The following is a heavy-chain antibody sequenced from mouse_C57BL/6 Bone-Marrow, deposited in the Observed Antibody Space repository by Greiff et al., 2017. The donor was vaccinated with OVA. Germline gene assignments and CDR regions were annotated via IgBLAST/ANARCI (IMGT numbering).Heavy chain of an antibody. Sequence: QVQLQQPGAELVRPGTSVKLSCKASGYTFTSYWMHWVKQRPGKGLEWIGVIDPSDSYTNYNQKFKGKATLTVDTSSSTAYMQLSSLTSEDSAVYYCAVVATDYYAMDYWGQGTSVTVSS. CDR1: GYTFTSYW. D-gene: IGHD1-1*01. J-gene: IGHJ4*01. V-gene: IGHV1-59*01. CDR3: AVVATDYYAMDY. CDR2: IDPSDSYT.